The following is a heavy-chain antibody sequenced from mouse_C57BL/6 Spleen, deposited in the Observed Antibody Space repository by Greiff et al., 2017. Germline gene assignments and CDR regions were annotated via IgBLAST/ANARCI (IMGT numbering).Heavy chain of an antibody. CDR1: GYSFTDYK. V-gene: IGHV1-39*01. CDR2: INPNYGTT. Sequence: EVQLQQSGPELVKPGASVKISCKASGYSFTDYKMNWVKQSHGKSLEWIGVINPNYGTTSYNQKFKGKATLTVDPSSSTAYMQLNSLTSETSAVXYCARRGSLYYYAMDYWGQGTSVTVSS. D-gene: IGHD1-2*01. CDR3: ARRGSLYYYAMDY. J-gene: IGHJ4*01.